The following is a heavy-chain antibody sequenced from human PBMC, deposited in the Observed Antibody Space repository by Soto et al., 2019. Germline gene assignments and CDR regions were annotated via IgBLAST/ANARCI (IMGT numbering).Heavy chain of an antibody. D-gene: IGHD3-16*01. CDR2: ISPYTGNT. Sequence: QVQLVQSGDEVKKPGASVKVSCKASGYIFVNYGIAWVRQAPGQGLEWMGWISPYTGNTHSATKVQGRLTLTTDTSTSTASMDLGSLTSDDTAVYYCVMVDNYVTPTPQDGCGQGTTVTVSS. J-gene: IGHJ6*02. V-gene: IGHV1-18*01. CDR3: VMVDNYVTPTPQDG. CDR1: GYIFVNYG.